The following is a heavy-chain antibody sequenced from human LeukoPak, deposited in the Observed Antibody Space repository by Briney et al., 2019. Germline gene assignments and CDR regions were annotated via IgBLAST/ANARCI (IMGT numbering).Heavy chain of an antibody. V-gene: IGHV1-2*02. CDR1: GYTFTNYY. CDR2: INPSGGST. J-gene: IGHJ4*02. CDR3: ARGSVAARSCIDY. D-gene: IGHD6-6*01. Sequence: ASVKVSCKASGYTFTNYYMHWVRQAPGQGLEWMGIINPSGGSTNYAQEFLGRVTMTRDTSISTAYMELSRLRSDDTAVYYCARGSVAARSCIDYWGRGTLVTVSS.